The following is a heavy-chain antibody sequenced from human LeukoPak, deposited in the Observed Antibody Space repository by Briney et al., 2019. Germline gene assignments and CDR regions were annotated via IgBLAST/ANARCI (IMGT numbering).Heavy chain of an antibody. Sequence: GGSLRLSCAASGFTFSNYWMSWVRQAPGKGLEWVANIKKDGSEKDYVDSVKGRFTISRDNAKNSLYLHMNSLRAEDTAVYYCARDGGYRSGSSCFGDAFDVWGQGTRVTVSS. CDR1: GFTFSNYW. CDR3: ARDGGYRSGSSCFGDAFDV. D-gene: IGHD2-15*01. CDR2: IKKDGSEK. J-gene: IGHJ3*01. V-gene: IGHV3-7*01.